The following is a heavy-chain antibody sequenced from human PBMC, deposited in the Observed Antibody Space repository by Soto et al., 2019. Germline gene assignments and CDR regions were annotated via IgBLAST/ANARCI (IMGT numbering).Heavy chain of an antibody. D-gene: IGHD6-19*01. V-gene: IGHV3-30*18. Sequence: QVQLVESGGGVVQPGRSLRLSCAASGFTFSSYGMHWVRQAPGKGLEWVAVISYDGSNKYYADSVKGRFTISRDNSKNTLYLQMNSLRAEDTAVYYCAKDKGIAVAAVAFPDYWGQGTLVTVSS. CDR3: AKDKGIAVAAVAFPDY. J-gene: IGHJ4*02. CDR1: GFTFSSYG. CDR2: ISYDGSNK.